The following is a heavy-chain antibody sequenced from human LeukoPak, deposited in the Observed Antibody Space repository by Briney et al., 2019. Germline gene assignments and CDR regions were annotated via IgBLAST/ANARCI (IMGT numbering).Heavy chain of an antibody. CDR2: ISYDGSNK. J-gene: IGHJ4*02. CDR1: GFTFSSHN. CDR3: ARGRYIVVVPAATDY. D-gene: IGHD2-2*01. V-gene: IGHV3-30*01. Sequence: GGSLRLSCAASGFTFSSHNMQWVRQAPGKGLEWVAVISYDGSNKYYADSVKGRFTISRDNSKNTLYLQMNSLRAEDTAVYYCARGRYIVVVPAATDYWGQGTLVTVSS.